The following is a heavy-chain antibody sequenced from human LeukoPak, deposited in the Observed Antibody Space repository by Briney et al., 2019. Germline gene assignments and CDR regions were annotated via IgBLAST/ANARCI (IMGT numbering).Heavy chain of an antibody. CDR2: IWYDGSNK. V-gene: IGHV3-33*01. CDR1: GFTFSSYG. D-gene: IGHD5-18*01. Sequence: GGSLRLSCAASGFTFSSYGMHWVRQAPGKGLEWVAVIWYDGSNKYYADSVKGRFTISRDNSKNTLYLQMNSLRSDDTAVYYCARDLPRGYSYGFHYWGQGTLVTVSS. J-gene: IGHJ4*02. CDR3: ARDLPRGYSYGFHY.